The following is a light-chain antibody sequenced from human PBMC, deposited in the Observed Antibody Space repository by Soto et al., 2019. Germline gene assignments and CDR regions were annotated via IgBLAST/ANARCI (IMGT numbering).Light chain of an antibody. CDR2: DAS. J-gene: IGKJ1*01. Sequence: EIVLTQSPVTLSLSPGERATLSCRASQSVSSYLAWYQQKPGQAPRLLIYDASNRATGIPARFSGSGSGTDFTLTISSLEPEDFAVYYCQQRSNWPRTVGQGTKVDIK. CDR3: QQRSNWPRT. CDR1: QSVSSY. V-gene: IGKV3-11*01.